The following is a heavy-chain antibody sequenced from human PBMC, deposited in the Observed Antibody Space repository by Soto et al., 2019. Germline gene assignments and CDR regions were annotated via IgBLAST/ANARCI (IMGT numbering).Heavy chain of an antibody. J-gene: IGHJ3*02. Sequence: EVQLLESGGGLVQRGGSLRLSCAASGFTFSSYAMSWVRQAPGKGLGWVSAISGSGGSTYYADSVKCLFTISRDNDKNTLYLQMNSLRAEDTAVYYCAKVPGYYDSSAREDDAFDIWGQGTMVTVSS. CDR1: GFTFSSYA. D-gene: IGHD3-22*01. CDR3: AKVPGYYDSSAREDDAFDI. CDR2: ISGSGGST. V-gene: IGHV3-23*01.